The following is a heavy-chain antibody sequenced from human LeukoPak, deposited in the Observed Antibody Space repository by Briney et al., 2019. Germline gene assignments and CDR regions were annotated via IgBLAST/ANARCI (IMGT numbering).Heavy chain of an antibody. CDR3: ARHRLNPARPYFDY. CDR1: GGSISSSSYY. CDR2: IYYSGST. Sequence: SSETLSLTCTVSGGSISSSSYYWGWIRQPPGKGLEWIGSIYYSGSTYYNPSLKSRVTISVDTSKNQFSLKLSSVTAADTAVYYCARHRLNPARPYFDYWGQGTLVTVSS. V-gene: IGHV4-39*01. D-gene: IGHD6-6*01. J-gene: IGHJ4*02.